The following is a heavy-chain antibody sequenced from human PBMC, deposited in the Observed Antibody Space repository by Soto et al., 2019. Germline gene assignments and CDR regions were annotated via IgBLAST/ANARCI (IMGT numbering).Heavy chain of an antibody. Sequence: ASETLSLTCTVSGGSISSSSYYWGWIRQPPGKGLEWIGNIYYSGSTYYNPSLKSRVTISVDTSKNQFSLKLSSVTAADTAVYYCARRGGVGATTFDYWGQGTLVTVSS. V-gene: IGHV4-39*01. D-gene: IGHD1-26*01. CDR1: GGSISSSSYY. CDR3: ARRGGVGATTFDY. J-gene: IGHJ4*02. CDR2: IYYSGST.